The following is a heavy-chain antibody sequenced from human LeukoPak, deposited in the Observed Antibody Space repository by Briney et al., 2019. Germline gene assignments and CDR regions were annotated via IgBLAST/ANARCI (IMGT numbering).Heavy chain of an antibody. CDR2: INPNSGGT. D-gene: IGHD6-19*01. CDR3: ARDLGGWYPPDYFDY. J-gene: IGHJ4*02. V-gene: IGHV1-2*02. CDR1: GYTFTGYY. Sequence: GASVKVSCKASGYTFTGYYMHWVRQAPGQGLEWMGWINPNSGGTNYAQKFQGRVTMTRDTSISTAYMELNRLRSDDTAVYYCARDLGGWYPPDYFDYRGQGTLVTVSS.